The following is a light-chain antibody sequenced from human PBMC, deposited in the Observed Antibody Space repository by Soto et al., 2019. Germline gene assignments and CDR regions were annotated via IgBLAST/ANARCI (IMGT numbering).Light chain of an antibody. CDR3: SSYTSSNTPYV. CDR2: EVT. V-gene: IGLV2-14*01. CDR1: SRDVGGYNF. J-gene: IGLJ1*01. Sequence: QPVLALPGSGTGSPRQSLTNSCPGFSRDVGGYNFVSWYQHHPGKAPKLILYEVTTRPSGVSSRFSGSKSGNTASLTISGLQADDEANYYCSSYTSSNTPYVFGTGTKVTVL.